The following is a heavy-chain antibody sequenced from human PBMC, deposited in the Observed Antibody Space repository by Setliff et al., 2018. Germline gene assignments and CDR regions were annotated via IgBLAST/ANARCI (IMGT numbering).Heavy chain of an antibody. CDR3: ASQGVGARSGIAFDI. V-gene: IGHV4-61*02. Sequence: SETLSLTCAVSGGSISSGSYYWSWIRQPAGKGLEWVGRLHTSGSTNYNPSLKSRVTISVDTSKNQFSLKLSSVTAADTAVYYCASQGVGARSGIAFDIWGQGTMVTVSS. CDR1: GGSISSGSYY. CDR2: LHTSGST. D-gene: IGHD1-26*01. J-gene: IGHJ3*02.